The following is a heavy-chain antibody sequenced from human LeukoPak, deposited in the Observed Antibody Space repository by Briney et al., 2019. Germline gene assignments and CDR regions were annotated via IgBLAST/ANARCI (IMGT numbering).Heavy chain of an antibody. V-gene: IGHV4-4*07. CDR3: ARGYCSSTSCYRGEWFDP. CDR2: IDTSGST. J-gene: IGHJ5*02. D-gene: IGHD2-2*01. CDR1: GGSISSYY. Sequence: SETLSLTCTVSGGSISSYYWSWIRQPAGKGLEWIWRIDTSGSTNYNPSLKSRVTMSVDTSKNQFSLKLSSVTAADTAVYYCARGYCSSTSCYRGEWFDPWGQGTLVTVSS.